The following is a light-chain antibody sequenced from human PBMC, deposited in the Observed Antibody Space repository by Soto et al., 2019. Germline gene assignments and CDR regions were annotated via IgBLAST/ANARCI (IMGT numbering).Light chain of an antibody. CDR1: SSDIGYYNY. J-gene: IGLJ1*01. CDR3: LSYTITTMYV. CDR2: DVV. Sequence: QSVLTQPASVSGSPGQSITISCTGSSSDIGYYNYVSWYQHHPGKAPQLIIFDVVNRPSGVSNRFSGSKSGNTASLTIFGLQAEDEADYYCLSYTITTMYVFGTGTKLTVL. V-gene: IGLV2-14*03.